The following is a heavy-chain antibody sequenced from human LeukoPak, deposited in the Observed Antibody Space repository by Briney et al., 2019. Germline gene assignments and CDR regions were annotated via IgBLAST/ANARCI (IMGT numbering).Heavy chain of an antibody. J-gene: IGHJ6*03. V-gene: IGHV1-46*01. CDR2: INPSGGST. D-gene: IGHD4-11*01. CDR1: GYTFTSYY. Sequence: ASMKVSCKASGYTFTSYYIHWVRQAPGQGLEWMGKINPSGGSTSYAQKFQGRVTMTRDTSISTAYMELSRLRSDDTAVYYCASPGSRLQGRRPDYYYYMDVWGKGTTVTVSS. CDR3: ASPGSRLQGRRPDYYYYMDV.